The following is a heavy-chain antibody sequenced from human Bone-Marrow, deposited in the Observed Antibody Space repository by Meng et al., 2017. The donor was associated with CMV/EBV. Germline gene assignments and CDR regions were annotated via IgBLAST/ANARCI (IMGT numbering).Heavy chain of an antibody. V-gene: IGHV4-61*01. Sequence: GSLRLSCTVSGGSVSSGSYYWSWIRQPPGKGLEWIGYIYYSGSTNYNPSLKSRVTISVDTSKNQFSLKLSSVTAADTAVYYCAREGISGAHYGPDVWSQGTTVTVSS. CDR3: AREGISGAHYGPDV. D-gene: IGHD2/OR15-2a*01. CDR1: GGSVSSGSYY. CDR2: IYYSGST. J-gene: IGHJ6*02.